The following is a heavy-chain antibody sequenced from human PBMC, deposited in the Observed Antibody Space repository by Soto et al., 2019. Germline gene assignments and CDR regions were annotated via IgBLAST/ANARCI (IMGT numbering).Heavy chain of an antibody. J-gene: IGHJ4*02. CDR3: ARVGYSYGVDY. V-gene: IGHV3-33*01. CDR2: IWYDGSNK. D-gene: IGHD5-18*01. Sequence: QVQLVESGGGVVQPGRSLRLSCAASGFTFSSYGMHWVRQAPGKGLEWVAVIWYDGSNKYYADSVKGRFTISRDNSNNTLYLQMHSRRAEDTAVYYCARVGYSYGVDYWCQGTLVTFSS. CDR1: GFTFSSYG.